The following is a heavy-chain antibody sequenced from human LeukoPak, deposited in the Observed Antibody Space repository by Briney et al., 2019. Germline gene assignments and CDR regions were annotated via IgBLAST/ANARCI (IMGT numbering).Heavy chain of an antibody. J-gene: IGHJ4*02. CDR3: ARDVRGDY. Sequence: PGGSLRLSCAASGFTFSSYTMNWVRQAPGKGLEWVSSISSNGNFIYYAESVKGRFTISRDNAQSSLDLQMNSLGAEDTAIYYCARDVRGDYWGQGTLVTV. CDR2: ISSNGNFI. CDR1: GFTFSSYT. D-gene: IGHD3-10*01. V-gene: IGHV3-21*01.